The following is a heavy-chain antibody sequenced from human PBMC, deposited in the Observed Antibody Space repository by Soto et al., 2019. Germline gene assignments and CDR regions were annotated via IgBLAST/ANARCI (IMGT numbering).Heavy chain of an antibody. Sequence: PGGSLRLSCAASGFTFSSYGMHWVRQAPGKGLEWVAVISYDGSNKYYADSVKGRFTISRDNSKNTLYLQMNSLRAEDTAVYYCAKASSWYGIYYYYGMDVWGQGTTVTVSS. V-gene: IGHV3-30*18. J-gene: IGHJ6*02. CDR1: GFTFSSYG. D-gene: IGHD6-13*01. CDR3: AKASSWYGIYYYYGMDV. CDR2: ISYDGSNK.